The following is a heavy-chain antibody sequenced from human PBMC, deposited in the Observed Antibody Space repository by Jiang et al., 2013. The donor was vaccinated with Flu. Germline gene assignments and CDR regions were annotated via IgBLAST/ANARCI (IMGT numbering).Heavy chain of an antibody. Sequence: VQLVESGGVVVQPGGSLRLSCAASGFTFDDYTMHWVRQAPGKGLEWVSLISWDGGSTYYADSVKGRFTISRDNSKNSLYLQMNSLRTEDTALYYCAKDRGGAFDYWGQGTLVTVSS. V-gene: IGHV3-43*01. CDR3: AKDRGGAFDY. J-gene: IGHJ4*02. D-gene: IGHD2-15*01. CDR2: ISWDGGST. CDR1: GFTFDDYT.